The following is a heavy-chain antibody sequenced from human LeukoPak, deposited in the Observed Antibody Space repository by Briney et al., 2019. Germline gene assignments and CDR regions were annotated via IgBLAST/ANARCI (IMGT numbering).Heavy chain of an antibody. Sequence: GSLRLSCAASGFTFSSYWMSWVRQPPGKGLEWIGEINHSGSTNYNPSLKSRVTISVDTSKNQFSLKLSSVTAADTAVYYCARQLVWFGSYYFDYWGQGTLVTVSS. V-gene: IGHV4-34*01. CDR2: INHSGST. J-gene: IGHJ4*02. CDR3: ARQLVWFGSYYFDY. D-gene: IGHD3-10*01. CDR1: GFTFSSYW.